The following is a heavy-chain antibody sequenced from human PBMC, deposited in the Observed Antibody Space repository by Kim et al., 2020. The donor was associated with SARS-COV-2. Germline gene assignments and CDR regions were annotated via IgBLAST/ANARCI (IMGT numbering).Heavy chain of an antibody. D-gene: IGHD3-3*01. J-gene: IGHJ6*02. CDR3: AKWTAHHDFTNGLDV. CDR2: IGAIDGKT. Sequence: GGSLRLSCRASGFTFSSYAMSWFRLAPGKGLEWVSSIGAIDGKTYFPDSVKGRFTMSRDNSKNTLLLQMDALRAEDTARYYCAKWTAHHDFTNGLDVWGQGTTVTVSS. CDR1: GFTFSSYA. V-gene: IGHV3-23*01.